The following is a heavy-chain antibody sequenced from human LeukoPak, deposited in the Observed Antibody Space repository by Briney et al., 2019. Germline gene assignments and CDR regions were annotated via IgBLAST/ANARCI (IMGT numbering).Heavy chain of an antibody. CDR3: ARERYFDSNYFDY. J-gene: IGHJ4*02. CDR1: GFAFSSYW. Sequence: GGSLRLSCAASGFAFSSYWMHWVRQAPGKGLVWVSRINSDGSSTSYADSVKGRFTISRDNAKNTLYLQMNSLRAEDTAVYYCARERYFDSNYFDYWGQGTLVTVSS. CDR2: INSDGSST. D-gene: IGHD3-9*01. V-gene: IGHV3-74*01.